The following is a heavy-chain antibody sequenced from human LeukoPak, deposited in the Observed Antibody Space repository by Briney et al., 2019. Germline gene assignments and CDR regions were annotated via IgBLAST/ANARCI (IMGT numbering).Heavy chain of an antibody. Sequence: GGSLRLSCAASGFTFSSYSMNWVRQAPGKGLEWVSSISSSSSYIYYADSVKGRFTISRDNAKNSLYLQMNSLRAEDTAVYYCASLGGLLYSYGYGSDYWGQGTLVTVSS. CDR3: ASLGGLLYSYGYGSDY. D-gene: IGHD5-18*01. J-gene: IGHJ4*02. CDR1: GFTFSSYS. V-gene: IGHV3-21*01. CDR2: ISSSSSYI.